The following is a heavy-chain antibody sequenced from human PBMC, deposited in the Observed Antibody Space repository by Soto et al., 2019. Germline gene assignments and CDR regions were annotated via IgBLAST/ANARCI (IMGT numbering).Heavy chain of an antibody. Sequence: GGSLRLSCAASGFTFSSYGMHWVRQAPGKGLEWVAVISYDGSNKYYADSVKGRFTISRDNSKNTLYLQMNSLRAEDTAVYYCAKGVTYSSGWYAMGDYWGQGTLVTVSS. CDR1: GFTFSSYG. CDR3: AKGVTYSSGWYAMGDY. J-gene: IGHJ4*02. V-gene: IGHV3-30*18. CDR2: ISYDGSNK. D-gene: IGHD6-19*01.